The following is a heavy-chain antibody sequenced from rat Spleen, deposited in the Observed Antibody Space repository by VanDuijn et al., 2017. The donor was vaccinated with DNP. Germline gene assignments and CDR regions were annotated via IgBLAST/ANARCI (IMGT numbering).Heavy chain of an antibody. Sequence: EVQLVESDGGLVQPGRSLKLSCAVSGITFSDHNMAWVRQAPKKSLEWVATISYDGSNTYYREFVKGRFTISRDNAKSTLYLQVNSLRSEDTATYYCARWPLAYWGQGTLVTVSS. CDR1: GITFSDHN. CDR3: ARWPLAY. CDR2: ISYDGSNT. J-gene: IGHJ3*01. D-gene: IGHD3-1*01. V-gene: IGHV5-7*01.